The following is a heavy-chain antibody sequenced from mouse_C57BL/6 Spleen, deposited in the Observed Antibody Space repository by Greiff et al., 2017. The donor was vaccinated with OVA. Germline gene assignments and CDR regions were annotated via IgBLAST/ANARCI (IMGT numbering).Heavy chain of an antibody. CDR3: AREAVVALDY. V-gene: IGHV3-6*01. Sequence: ESGPGLVKPSQSLSLTCSVTGYSITSGYYWNWIRQFPGNKLEWMGYISYDGSNNYNQSLKNRISITRDTSKNQFFLKLNSVTTEDTATYYCAREAVVALDYWGQGTTLTVSS. D-gene: IGHD1-1*01. J-gene: IGHJ2*01. CDR1: GYSITSGYY. CDR2: ISYDGSN.